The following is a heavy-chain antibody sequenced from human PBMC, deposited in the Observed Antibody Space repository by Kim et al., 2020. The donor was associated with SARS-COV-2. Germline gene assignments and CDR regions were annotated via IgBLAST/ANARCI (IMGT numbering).Heavy chain of an antibody. CDR3: ARGGGGDGYYFDS. J-gene: IGHJ4*02. D-gene: IGHD3-16*01. CDR2: INHSGST. V-gene: IGHV4-34*01. CDR1: GGSFSGYY. Sequence: SETLSLTCAVYGGSFSGYYWSWIRQPPGKGLEWIGEINHSGSTNYNPSLKSRVTISVDTSKNQFSLKLSSVTAADTAVYYCARGGGGDGYYFDSWGQGTLVTVSS.